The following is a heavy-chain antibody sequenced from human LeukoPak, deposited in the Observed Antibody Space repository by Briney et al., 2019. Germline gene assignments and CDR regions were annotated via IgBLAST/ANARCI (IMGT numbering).Heavy chain of an antibody. CDR3: ASNFYDVGGYYYRTPVQY. Sequence: GGSLRLSCAASGFTFSSYAMSWVRQAPGKGLEWVSAISGSGGSTYYADSVKGRFTISRDNSKNTLYLQMRSLRPEDTAVYYCASNFYDVGGYYYRTPVQYWGQGTPVTVSS. CDR1: GFTFSSYA. CDR2: ISGSGGST. J-gene: IGHJ4*02. D-gene: IGHD3-22*01. V-gene: IGHV3-23*01.